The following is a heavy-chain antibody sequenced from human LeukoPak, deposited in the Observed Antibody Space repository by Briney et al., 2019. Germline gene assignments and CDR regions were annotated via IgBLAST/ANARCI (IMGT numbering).Heavy chain of an antibody. CDR2: INPKSGDP. CDR1: GYAFTAYH. J-gene: IGHJ4*02. CDR3: ARDPGHDTSNYGGLDF. V-gene: IGHV1-2*02. Sequence: GASVRVSCKASGYAFTAYHMHWVRQAPGQGLEWMGWINPKSGDPIYVQKFQGRVTLTRDTSIDTVYLELSSLKSDDTAVYYCARDPGHDTSNYGGLDFWGQGTLVTVSS. D-gene: IGHD4-11*01.